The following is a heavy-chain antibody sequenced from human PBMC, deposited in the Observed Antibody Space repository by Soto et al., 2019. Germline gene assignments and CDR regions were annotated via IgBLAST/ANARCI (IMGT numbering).Heavy chain of an antibody. J-gene: IGHJ4*02. D-gene: IGHD5-18*01. Sequence: GSLRLSCAASGFTFSSYAMSWVRQAPGKGLEWVSAISGSGGSTYYADSVKGRFTISRDNSQNTLYLQMNGLRAEDTAVYYCARTLYSYGTDYWGQGTLVTVSS. V-gene: IGHV3-23*01. CDR1: GFTFSSYA. CDR2: ISGSGGST. CDR3: ARTLYSYGTDY.